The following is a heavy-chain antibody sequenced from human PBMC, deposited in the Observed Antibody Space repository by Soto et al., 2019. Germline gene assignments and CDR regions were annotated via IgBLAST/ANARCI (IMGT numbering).Heavy chain of an antibody. J-gene: IGHJ6*02. CDR1: GFTFTSSA. D-gene: IGHD3-10*01. CDR3: AAAPRITMVRGVTRSEYYGMDV. Sequence: GASVKVSRKASGFTFTSSAVLWVRQARGQRLEWIGWIVVGSGNTNYAQKFQERVTITRDMSTSTAYMELSSLRSEDTAVYYCAAAPRITMVRGVTRSEYYGMDVGG. V-gene: IGHV1-58*01. CDR2: IVVGSGNT.